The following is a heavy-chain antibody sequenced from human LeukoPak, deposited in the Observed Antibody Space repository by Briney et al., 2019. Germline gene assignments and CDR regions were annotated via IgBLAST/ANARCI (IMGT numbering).Heavy chain of an antibody. Sequence: PSETLSLTCSGYGGSFSGYYWSWIRQPPGKGLEWIGEINHSGSTNYNPSLKSRVTISVDTSKNQFSLKLSSVTAADTAAYYCARHRASGGATGFDYWGQGTLVTVSS. CDR3: ARHRASGGATGFDY. J-gene: IGHJ4*02. CDR2: INHSGST. V-gene: IGHV4-34*01. D-gene: IGHD1-26*01. CDR1: GGSFSGYY.